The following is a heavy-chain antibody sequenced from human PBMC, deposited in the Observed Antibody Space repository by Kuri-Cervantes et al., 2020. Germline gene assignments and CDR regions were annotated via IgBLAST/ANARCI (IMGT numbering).Heavy chain of an antibody. V-gene: IGHV4-59*12. Sequence: ESLKISCTVSGGSISSYYWSWIRQPPGKGLEWIGYIYYSGSTYYNPSLKSRVTISVDTSKNQFSLKLSSVTAADTAVYYCARVEGYYGSGSPSLLHFDYWGQGTLVTVSS. CDR1: GGSISSYY. CDR2: IYYSGST. D-gene: IGHD3-10*01. CDR3: ARVEGYYGSGSPSLLHFDY. J-gene: IGHJ4*02.